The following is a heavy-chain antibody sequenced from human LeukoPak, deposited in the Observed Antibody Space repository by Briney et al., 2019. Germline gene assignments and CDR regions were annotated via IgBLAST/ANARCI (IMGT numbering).Heavy chain of an antibody. V-gene: IGHV3-64*01. J-gene: IGHJ6*03. CDR2: ISSNGGST. CDR3: ARTYYYGSGSRNYYYYYMDV. Sequence: GGSLRLSCAATGFTFSSYAMHWVRQAPGKGLEYVSAISSNGGSTYYANSVKGRFTISRDNSKNTLYLQMGSLRAEDMAVYYCARTYYYGSGSRNYYYYYMDVWGKGTTVTISS. CDR1: GFTFSSYA. D-gene: IGHD3-10*01.